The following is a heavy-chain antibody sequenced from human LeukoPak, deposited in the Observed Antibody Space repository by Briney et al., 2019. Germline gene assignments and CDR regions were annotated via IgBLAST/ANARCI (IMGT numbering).Heavy chain of an antibody. CDR1: GFTVSSNY. Sequence: GGSLRLSCAASGFTVSSNYMSWVRQAPGKGLEWVSVIYSGGSTYYADSVKGRFTISRDNSKNTLYLQMNSLRAEDTAVYYCARGRVGQYFFDYWGQGTLVTVSS. V-gene: IGHV3-53*01. J-gene: IGHJ4*02. CDR2: IYSGGST. CDR3: ARGRVGQYFFDY. D-gene: IGHD3-3*01.